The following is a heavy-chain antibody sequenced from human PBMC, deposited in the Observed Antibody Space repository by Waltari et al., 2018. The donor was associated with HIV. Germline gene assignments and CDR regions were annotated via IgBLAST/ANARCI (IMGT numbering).Heavy chain of an antibody. CDR1: GYSISSGYY. D-gene: IGHD6-13*01. V-gene: IGHV4-38-2*01. J-gene: IGHJ6*02. CDR2: IYHSGST. Sequence: QVQLQESGPGLVKPSETLSLTCAVSGYSISSGYYWGWFRQPPGKGLEWIGSIYHSGSTYYNPSLKSRVTISVDTSKNQFSLKLSSVTAADTAVYYCARAEGIAAVGGNYGMDVWGQGTTVTVSS. CDR3: ARAEGIAAVGGNYGMDV.